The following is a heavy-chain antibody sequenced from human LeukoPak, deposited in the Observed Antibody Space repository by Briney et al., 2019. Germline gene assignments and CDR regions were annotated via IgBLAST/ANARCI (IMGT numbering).Heavy chain of an antibody. D-gene: IGHD3-22*01. J-gene: IGHJ4*02. CDR1: GDSINSLDL. CDR3: AGLVGRYSSGLYYYYFDY. Sequence: SGPGLVKPSGTLSLTCTVSGDSINSLDLWSWVRQPPGKGLEWIGEMYLSGTTHSNPSVKSRVTISIDKSKNQFFLNLSSVTAADTAVYYCAGLVGRYSSGLYYYYFDYWGQGNLVTVSS. CDR2: MYLSGTT. V-gene: IGHV4-4*02.